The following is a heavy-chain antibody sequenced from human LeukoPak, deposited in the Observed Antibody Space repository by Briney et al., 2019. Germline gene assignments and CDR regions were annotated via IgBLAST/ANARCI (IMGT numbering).Heavy chain of an antibody. CDR3: AKYSGSFFDP. CDR1: GYTFTSYG. Sequence: ASVKVSCKASGYTFTSYGISWVRLAPGQGHEWMGWISAYNGNTNYAQKLQGRVTMTTDTSTSTAYMELRSLRSDDTAVYYCAKYSGSFFDPWGQGTLVTVSS. V-gene: IGHV1-18*01. J-gene: IGHJ5*02. D-gene: IGHD1-26*01. CDR2: ISAYNGNT.